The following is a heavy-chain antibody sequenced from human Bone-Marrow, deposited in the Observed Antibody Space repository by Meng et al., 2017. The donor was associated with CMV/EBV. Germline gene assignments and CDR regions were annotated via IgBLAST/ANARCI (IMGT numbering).Heavy chain of an antibody. J-gene: IGHJ3*02. CDR2: ISGSGGST. CDR3: ARGSRGNAFDI. D-gene: IGHD3-10*01. Sequence: GESLKISCAASGFTFSSYSMNWVRQAPGKGLEWVSAISGSGGSTYYADSEKGRFTISRDNSKNTLYLQMNSLRAEDTAVYYCARGSRGNAFDIWGQGTMVTVSS. CDR1: GFTFSSYS. V-gene: IGHV3-23*01.